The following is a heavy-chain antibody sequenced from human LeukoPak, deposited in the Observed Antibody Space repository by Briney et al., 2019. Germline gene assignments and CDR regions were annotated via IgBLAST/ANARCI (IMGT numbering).Heavy chain of an antibody. CDR1: GYTFTGYY. Sequence: ASVKVSCKASGYTFTGYYLHWVRQAPGQGPEWMGWINPNSGGTNYAQKFQGWVIMTRDTSISTAYMELSRLRSDDTAVYYCARGDYSDMGWFDPWGQGTLVTVSS. V-gene: IGHV1-2*04. CDR3: ARGDYSDMGWFDP. CDR2: INPNSGGT. D-gene: IGHD4-11*01. J-gene: IGHJ5*02.